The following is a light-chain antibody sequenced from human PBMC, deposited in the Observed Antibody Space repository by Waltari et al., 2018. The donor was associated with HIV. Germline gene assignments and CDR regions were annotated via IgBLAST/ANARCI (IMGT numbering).Light chain of an antibody. CDR3: QQYDSSPLT. Sequence: IVLTQSQGTLSLSPGERATLPCRASESVSSSYLARYQQKPGHTPRLLIYGASSRATGIPDRFSGSGSGTDFTLTISRLEPEDFAVYYCQQYDSSPLTFGGGTKVEIK. J-gene: IGKJ4*01. CDR2: GAS. V-gene: IGKV3-20*01. CDR1: ESVSSSY.